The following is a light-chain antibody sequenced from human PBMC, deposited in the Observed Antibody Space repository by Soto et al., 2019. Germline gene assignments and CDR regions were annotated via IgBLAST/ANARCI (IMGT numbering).Light chain of an antibody. J-gene: IGKJ5*01. V-gene: IGKV1-5*01. CDR1: QSIGRF. CDR2: DAS. Sequence: IPMRHSPSNLSESVGARVTIPFRASQSIGRFLAWYQHQPGKAPKLLIYDASTLESGVPSRFSGTGSGTEFTFTISSLQPDDFATYYCQQYNSYITSGQGARLAI. CDR3: QQYNSYIT.